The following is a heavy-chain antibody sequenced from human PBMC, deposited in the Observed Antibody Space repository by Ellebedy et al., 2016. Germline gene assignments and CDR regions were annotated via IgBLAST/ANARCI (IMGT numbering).Heavy chain of an antibody. D-gene: IGHD6-19*01. V-gene: IGHV4-59*08. CDR2: IYYSGST. CDR3: ARYSSGSRGPLDY. J-gene: IGHJ4*02. Sequence: SETLSLTCTVSGGSTSSYYWSWIRQPPGKGLEWIGYIYYSGSTNYNPSLKSRVTISVDTSKNQFSLKLSSVTAADTAVYYCARYSSGSRGPLDYWGQGTLVTVSS. CDR1: GGSTSSYY.